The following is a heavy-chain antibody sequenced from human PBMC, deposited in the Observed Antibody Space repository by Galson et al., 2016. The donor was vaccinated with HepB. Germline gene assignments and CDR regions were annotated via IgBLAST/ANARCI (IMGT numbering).Heavy chain of an antibody. J-gene: IGHJ4*02. D-gene: IGHD3-10*01. V-gene: IGHV3-72*01. CDR3: ARDYNGLGDY. CDR2: IRNKASSYST. CDR1: GFTFSDHY. Sequence: SLRLSCAASGFTFSDHYMDWIRQAPGKGLEWVGRIRNKASSYSTEYAASVKGRFTVSRDDSRNSVYLQMNSLKTEGTALYYCARDYNGLGDYWGQGTLVTVSS.